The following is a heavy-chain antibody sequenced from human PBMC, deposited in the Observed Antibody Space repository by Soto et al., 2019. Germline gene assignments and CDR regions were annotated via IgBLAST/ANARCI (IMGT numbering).Heavy chain of an antibody. CDR1: GFTFSSYA. J-gene: IGHJ6*03. CDR2: ISGSGGST. Sequence: GGSLRLSCAASGFTFSSYAMSWVRQAPGKGLEWVSAISGSGGSTYYADSVKGRFTISRDNSKDTRYLQMNSLRAEDTAVYYCAKGLSMVYAILDYYYYMDVWGKGTTVTVSS. CDR3: AKGLSMVYAILDYYYYMDV. V-gene: IGHV3-23*01. D-gene: IGHD2-8*01.